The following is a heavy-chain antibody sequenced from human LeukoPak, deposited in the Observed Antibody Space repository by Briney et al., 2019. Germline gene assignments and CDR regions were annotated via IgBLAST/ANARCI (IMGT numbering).Heavy chain of an antibody. Sequence: PGRSLRLSCAASGXTFSSNGMQWVRQAPGKGLEWVAVIWYDGSNKYYADSVKGRFTISRDNSKNTLYLQMNSLRAEDTAVYYCARDMTEGVLSMDVWGQGTTVTVSS. D-gene: IGHD2-8*01. CDR3: ARDMTEGVLSMDV. V-gene: IGHV3-33*01. J-gene: IGHJ6*02. CDR1: GXTFSSNG. CDR2: IWYDGSNK.